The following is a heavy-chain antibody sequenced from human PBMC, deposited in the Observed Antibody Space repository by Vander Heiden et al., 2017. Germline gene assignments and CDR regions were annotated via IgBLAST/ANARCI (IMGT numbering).Heavy chain of an antibody. J-gene: IGHJ3*02. CDR1: GFTFSNAG. D-gene: IGHD1-26*01. V-gene: IGHV3-15*07. Sequence: EVQLVESGGGLVKHGGSLRLSCAAPGFTFSNAGMNWVRQAPGKGLEWVGRIKSKTDGGTTDYAAPVKGRFTISRDDSKNTLYLQMNSLKTEDTAVYYCTTRPPRRARSGAFDIWGQGTMVTVSS. CDR2: IKSKTDGGTT. CDR3: TTRPPRRARSGAFDI.